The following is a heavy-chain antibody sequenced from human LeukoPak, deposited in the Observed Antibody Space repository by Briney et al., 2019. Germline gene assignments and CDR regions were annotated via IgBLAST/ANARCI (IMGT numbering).Heavy chain of an antibody. J-gene: IGHJ2*01. CDR1: GGSIRSYF. CDR2: IYYNGST. Sequence: SETLSLTCTVSGGSIRSYFWSWIRQPPGKGLEWIGYIYYNGSTNYNPSLKSRVTISVDTSKNQFSLKLSSVTAADTAVYYCARGSDHYDSSGYRYFDLWGRGTLATVSS. D-gene: IGHD3-22*01. CDR3: ARGSDHYDSSGYRYFDL. V-gene: IGHV4-59*01.